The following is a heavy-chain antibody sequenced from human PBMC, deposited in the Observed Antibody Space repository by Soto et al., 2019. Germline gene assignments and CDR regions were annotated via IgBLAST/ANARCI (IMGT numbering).Heavy chain of an antibody. CDR2: INPATGAA. J-gene: IGHJ3*02. CDR1: GYPVTAYY. V-gene: IGHV1-2*02. D-gene: IGHD3-3*01. CDR3: ARGGGVGVAGSAAFDM. Sequence: QLHLVQSGAVVKKPGASVTVSCSASGYPVTAYYMHWVRQAPGRGLEWMGGINPATGAAKYTQTSRGRVTMTRETSTSTVFMELSGLTSGDTAVFYWARGGGVGVAGSAAFDMWGQGTLVTVSS.